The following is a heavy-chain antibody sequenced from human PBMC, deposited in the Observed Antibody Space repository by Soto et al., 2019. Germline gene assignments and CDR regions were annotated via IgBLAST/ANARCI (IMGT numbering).Heavy chain of an antibody. CDR3: AKIGDSSYVSLPLVLLDH. D-gene: IGHD2-15*01. Sequence: EVQLLESGGGLVQPGGSLRLSCAASGFTFTSYAMTWVRQAPGKGLEWVSGISGSGGSTYYADFVKGRFTISRDNSKNTLYLQMNSLRVEDTAVYYCAKIGDSSYVSLPLVLLDHWGQGALVTVAS. J-gene: IGHJ4*02. CDR1: GFTFTSYA. V-gene: IGHV3-23*01. CDR2: ISGSGGST.